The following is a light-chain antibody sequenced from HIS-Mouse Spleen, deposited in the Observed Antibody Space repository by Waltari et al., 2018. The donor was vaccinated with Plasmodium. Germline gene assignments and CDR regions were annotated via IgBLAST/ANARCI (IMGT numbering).Light chain of an antibody. CDR2: AAS. J-gene: IGKJ1*01. V-gene: IGKV1-39*01. CDR3: QQSYSTWT. CDR1: QSISSY. Sequence: DILMTQPPSALSASVQGRITITCWASQSISSYSNWYQQKPGKAPTLLIYAASSLQSVVPSRFSGSGSATDFTLTISILQHEDSATYYRQQSYSTWTFGQGTKVEIK.